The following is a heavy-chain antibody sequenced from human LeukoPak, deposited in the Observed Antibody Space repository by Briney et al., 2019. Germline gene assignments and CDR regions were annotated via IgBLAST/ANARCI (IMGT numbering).Heavy chain of an antibody. V-gene: IGHV4-4*07. CDR3: ARGDFWSGYYFY. Sequence: SETLSLTCTVSGGSISSYYWSWIRQPAGKGLGWIGRIYTSGSTNYNPSLKSRVTMSVDTSKNQFSLKLSSVTAADTAVYYCARGDFWSGYYFYWGQGTLVTVSS. D-gene: IGHD3-3*01. CDR1: GGSISSYY. J-gene: IGHJ4*01. CDR2: IYTSGST.